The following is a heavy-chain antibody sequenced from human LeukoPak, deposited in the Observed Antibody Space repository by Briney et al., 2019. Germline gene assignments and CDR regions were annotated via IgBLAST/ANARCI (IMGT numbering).Heavy chain of an antibody. CDR3: ATDRERDPSVYYLV. CDR1: GFTFSDYA. D-gene: IGHD3-22*01. J-gene: IGHJ4*02. Sequence: PGEPLRLSCAASGFTFSDYAMIWVRQAPGQGLEWVSTISDDGSGTYYADSVKGRFTISRDNSKNTLFLQINSLRAEDSAVYYCATDRERDPSVYYLVGGQGTLITVSS. V-gene: IGHV3-23*01. CDR2: ISDDGSGT.